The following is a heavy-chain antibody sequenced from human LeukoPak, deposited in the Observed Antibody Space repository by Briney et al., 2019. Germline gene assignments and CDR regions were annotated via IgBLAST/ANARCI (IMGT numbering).Heavy chain of an antibody. CDR2: IRHDGTNK. Sequence: GGSLRLSCIASRFDFTTFGMHWVRQAPGKGLEWLTFIRHDGTNKWYSDSVKGRFTISRDNAKNSLYLQMNSLRAEDTAVYYCAKHQMDRLDVWGKGTTVTISS. V-gene: IGHV3-30*02. D-gene: IGHD5-24*01. CDR3: AKHQMDRLDV. CDR1: RFDFTTFG. J-gene: IGHJ6*04.